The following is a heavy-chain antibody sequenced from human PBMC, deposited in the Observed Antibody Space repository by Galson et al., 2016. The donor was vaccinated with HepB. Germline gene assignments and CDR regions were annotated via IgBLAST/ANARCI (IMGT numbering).Heavy chain of an antibody. CDR1: EFNFRNDW. CDR3: ARGVRGALGL. V-gene: IGHV3-74*01. CDR2: INDDGRFT. D-gene: IGHD3-10*02. J-gene: IGHJ4*02. Sequence: SLRLSCAASEFNFRNDWMHWVRQVPGKGLVWVSRINDDGRFTVYLDSVKGRFTISRDNANNTLYLQMNSLRCDDSGIYFCARGVRGALGLWGRGTLGTVSS.